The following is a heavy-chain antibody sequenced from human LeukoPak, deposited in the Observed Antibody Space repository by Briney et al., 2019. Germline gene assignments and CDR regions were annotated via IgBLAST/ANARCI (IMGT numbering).Heavy chain of an antibody. D-gene: IGHD6-6*01. CDR2: IYYSGST. V-gene: IGHV4-59*01. Sequence: PSQTLSLTWTVSAGSISNYYWCWIRQPPGKGLEWIGYIYYSGSTNSNPSLKSRVTISLDTSKNQFSLKLSSVTAANTAVYYCARAGQFISARPITFDYWGQGSLVTVSS. CDR3: ARAGQFISARPITFDY. CDR1: AGSISNYY. J-gene: IGHJ4*02.